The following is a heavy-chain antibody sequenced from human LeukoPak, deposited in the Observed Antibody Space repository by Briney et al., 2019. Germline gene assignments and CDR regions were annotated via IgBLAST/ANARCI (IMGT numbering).Heavy chain of an antibody. CDR2: TYYRSKWYN. Sequence: PSETLSLTCTVSGGSIRSYYWNWIRQSPSRGLEWLGRTYYRSKWYNDYAVSVKSRITINPDTSKNQFSLQLNSVTPEDTAVYYCARDDGDPLTRWFDPWGQGTLVTVSS. V-gene: IGHV6-1*01. D-gene: IGHD3-10*01. J-gene: IGHJ5*02. CDR1: GGSIRSYY. CDR3: ARDDGDPLTRWFDP.